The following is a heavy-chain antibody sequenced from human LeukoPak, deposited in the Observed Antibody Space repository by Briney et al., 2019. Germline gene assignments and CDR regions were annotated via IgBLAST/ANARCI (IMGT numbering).Heavy chain of an antibody. Sequence: GGSLRPSCAASGFTFSSYTMNWVRQAPGKGLEWVSSISSRTSNIYYADSVKGRFTISRDDAKSSLYLQMNSLRAEDTALYYCVRDSSGSYYVDAFDIWGQGTMVTVSS. CDR1: GFTFSSYT. CDR2: ISSRTSNI. CDR3: VRDSSGSYYVDAFDI. D-gene: IGHD1-26*01. V-gene: IGHV3-21*01. J-gene: IGHJ3*02.